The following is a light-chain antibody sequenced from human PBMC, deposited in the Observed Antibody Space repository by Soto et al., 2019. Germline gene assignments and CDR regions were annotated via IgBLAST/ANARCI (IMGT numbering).Light chain of an antibody. J-gene: IGKJ2*01. CDR1: QNIRNW. CDR3: QPYDGH. CDR2: GAS. Sequence: DTQMTQSPSIVSASVGDRVTITCRASQNIRNWLAWYQQKPGKAPKVLIYGASNLESGVPSRFSGSGSGTEFTLTISSLQPDDFATYYCQPYDGHFGQGTKVEIK. V-gene: IGKV1-5*01.